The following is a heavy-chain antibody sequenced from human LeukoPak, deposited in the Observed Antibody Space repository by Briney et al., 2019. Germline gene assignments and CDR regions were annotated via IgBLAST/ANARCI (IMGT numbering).Heavy chain of an antibody. CDR2: ISASGGST. D-gene: IGHD2-21*01. V-gene: IGHV3-23*01. Sequence: GGSLRLSCDASGFTFSNYAMIWVRQAPGKGLEWVSGISASGGSTYYADSVKGRFTISRDNSKDTLYLQMKSLRVEDTAVYYCAKEMRARLLWLADYWGQGALVTVSS. CDR1: GFTFSNYA. CDR3: AKEMRARLLWLADY. J-gene: IGHJ4*02.